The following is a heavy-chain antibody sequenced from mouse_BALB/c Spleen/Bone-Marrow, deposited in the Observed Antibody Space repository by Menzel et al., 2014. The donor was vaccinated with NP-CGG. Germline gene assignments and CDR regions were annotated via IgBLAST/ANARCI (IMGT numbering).Heavy chain of an antibody. CDR2: FYPGGGYT. CDR1: GYTFTNYW. V-gene: IGHV1-63*02. CDR3: ARTAYFDY. Sequence: QVQLQQSGAELVRPGPSVKISCKASGYTFTNYWLGWIKQRPGPGLEWIGDFYPGGGYTNYNEEFKGKATLTADASSSTAYMQLSSLTSEDSAVYFCARTAYFDYWGQGTTLTVSS. J-gene: IGHJ2*01.